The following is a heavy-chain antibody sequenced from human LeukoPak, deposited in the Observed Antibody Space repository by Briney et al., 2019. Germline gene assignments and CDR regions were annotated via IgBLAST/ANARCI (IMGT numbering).Heavy chain of an antibody. CDR3: ARDSGTTGEVKFDP. V-gene: IGHV4-61*02. Sequence: SETLSLTCTVSAGSISSGSYYWSWIRQPAGKGLEWIGLIYTSGSTNNNPSRKTRTTIKANTSNNQYFLKLSSGTTADQAVYYCARDSGTTGEVKFDPWGQGILVTVSS. D-gene: IGHD3-10*01. CDR1: AGSISSGSYY. CDR2: IYTSGST. J-gene: IGHJ5*02.